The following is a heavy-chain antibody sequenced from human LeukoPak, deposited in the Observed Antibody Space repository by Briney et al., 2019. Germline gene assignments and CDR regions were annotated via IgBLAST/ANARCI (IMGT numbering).Heavy chain of an antibody. CDR2: IYYSGST. CDR3: ARQGRIVATIGGFDY. V-gene: IGHV4-39*01. D-gene: IGHD5-12*01. Sequence: PSETLSLTCTVSGGSISSSSYYWGWIRQPPGKGLEWIGSIYYSGSTYYNPSPKSRVTISVDTSKNQFSLKLSSVTAADTAVYYCARQGRIVATIGGFDYWGQGTLVTVSS. J-gene: IGHJ4*02. CDR1: GGSISSSSYY.